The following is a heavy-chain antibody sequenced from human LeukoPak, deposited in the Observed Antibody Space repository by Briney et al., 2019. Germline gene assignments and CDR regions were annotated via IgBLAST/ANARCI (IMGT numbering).Heavy chain of an antibody. D-gene: IGHD3-22*01. Sequence: PGGSLRLSCAASGFTFSSYWMHWVRQAPGKGLVWVSRINSDGSSTSYADSVKGRFTISRDNAKKTMYLQMNSLRAEDTAAYYCESGHSSGYTFDYWGQGTLVTVSS. CDR1: GFTFSSYW. CDR3: ESGHSSGYTFDY. V-gene: IGHV3-74*01. CDR2: INSDGSST. J-gene: IGHJ4*02.